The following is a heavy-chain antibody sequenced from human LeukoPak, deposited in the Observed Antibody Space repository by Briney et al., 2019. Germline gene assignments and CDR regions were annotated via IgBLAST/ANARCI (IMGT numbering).Heavy chain of an antibody. V-gene: IGHV3-23*01. CDR2: ISGSGGST. CDR3: AKAAVIAAAGTYYYYYGMDV. D-gene: IGHD6-13*01. Sequence: GGSLRLSCAASGFTFNTYAMSWVRQAPGKGLEWVSVISGSGGSTYYADSVKGRFTISRDNSKNTLYLQTNSLRAEDTAVYYCAKAAVIAAAGTYYYYYGMDVWGQGTTVTVSS. J-gene: IGHJ6*02. CDR1: GFTFNTYA.